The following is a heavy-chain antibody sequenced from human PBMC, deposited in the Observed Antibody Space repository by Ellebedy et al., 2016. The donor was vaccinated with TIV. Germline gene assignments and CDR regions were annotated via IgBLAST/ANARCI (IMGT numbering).Heavy chain of an antibody. Sequence: SETLSLXCTVSGGSINNFYWSWIRQPPGQGLEWVGDIYYRGHTNYNPSLKSRVNIFLDTSKTYFSLELTSVTTADTAVYYCARFRSGIVVAPAHYGMDVWGQGTTVTVS. CDR3: ARFRSGIVVAPAHYGMDV. V-gene: IGHV4-59*01. J-gene: IGHJ6*02. CDR1: GGSINNFY. CDR2: IYYRGHT. D-gene: IGHD2-2*01.